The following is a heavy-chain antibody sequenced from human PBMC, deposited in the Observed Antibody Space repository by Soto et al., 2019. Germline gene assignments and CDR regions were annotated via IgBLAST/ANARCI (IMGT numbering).Heavy chain of an antibody. J-gene: IGHJ4*02. CDR1: GLIFSNYK. CDR2: ISTDGSIT. V-gene: IGHV3-74*01. Sequence: EVQLVESGGGLVQPGGSLRLSCAASGLIFSNYKMHWVRQALGKGLVWVSRISTDGSITDYADSVKGRFTVSRDNAKNTLYLQMNSLRVDDTAVYYCARDTNGLHYWGQGTLVTVSS. CDR3: ARDTNGLHY. D-gene: IGHD2-8*01.